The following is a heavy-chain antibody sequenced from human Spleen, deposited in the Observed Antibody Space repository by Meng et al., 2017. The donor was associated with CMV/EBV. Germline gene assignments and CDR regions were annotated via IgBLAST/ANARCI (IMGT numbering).Heavy chain of an antibody. V-gene: IGHV1-2*02. J-gene: IGHJ6*02. CDR1: GYRFTDYY. CDR2: LNPNTGVT. D-gene: IGHD3-16*01. CDR3: ARGGSGYYYYDMDV. Sequence: ASVKVSCKASGYRFTDYYMHWVRQAPGQGLEWMGWLNPNTGVTIYAQKFQGRVTVPRDTSISTVYMELRRLRSDDTAVYYCARGGSGYYYYDMDVWGQGTTVTVSS.